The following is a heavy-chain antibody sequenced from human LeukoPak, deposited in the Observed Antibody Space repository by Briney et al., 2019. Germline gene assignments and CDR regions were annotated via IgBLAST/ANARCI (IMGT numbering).Heavy chain of an antibody. CDR3: ASGDPQQSRYSYGQFDY. CDR1: GFTFSSYA. Sequence: PGGSLRLSCAASGFTFSSYAMSWVRQAPGKGLEWVSAISGSGGSTYYADSVKGRFTISRDNSKNTLYLQMNSLRAEDTAIYYCASGDPQQSRYSYGQFDYWGQGTLVTVSS. V-gene: IGHV3-23*01. D-gene: IGHD5-18*01. J-gene: IGHJ4*02. CDR2: ISGSGGST.